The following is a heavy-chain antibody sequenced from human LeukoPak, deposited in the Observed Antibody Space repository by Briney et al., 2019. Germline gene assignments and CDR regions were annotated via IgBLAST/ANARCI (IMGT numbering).Heavy chain of an antibody. CDR3: ARDKPAAGWD. D-gene: IGHD6-13*01. V-gene: IGHV3-21*01. CDR2: ISSSSSYI. Sequence: SGGSLRLSCAASGFTFSSYSMNWVRQAPGKGLEWVSSISSSSSYIYYADSVKGRFTISRDNAKNSLYLQMNSLRAEDTAVYYCARDKPAAGWDWGQGTLVTVSS. J-gene: IGHJ4*02. CDR1: GFTFSSYS.